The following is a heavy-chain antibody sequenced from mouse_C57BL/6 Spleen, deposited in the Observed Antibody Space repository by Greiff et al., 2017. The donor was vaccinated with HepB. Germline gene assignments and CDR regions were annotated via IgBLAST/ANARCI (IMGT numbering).Heavy chain of an antibody. D-gene: IGHD5-5*01. Sequence: QVQLQQPGAELVMPGASVKLSCKASGYTFTSYWMHWVKQRPGQGLEWIGEIDPSDSYTNYNQKFKGKSTLTVDKSSSTAYMQLSSLTSEDSAVYYCARTTPGYFDVWGTGTTVTVSS. CDR2: IDPSDSYT. V-gene: IGHV1-69*01. J-gene: IGHJ1*03. CDR3: ARTTPGYFDV. CDR1: GYTFTSYW.